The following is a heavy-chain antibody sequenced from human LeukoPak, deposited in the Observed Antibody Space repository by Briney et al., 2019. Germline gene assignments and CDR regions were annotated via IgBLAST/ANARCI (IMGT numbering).Heavy chain of an antibody. CDR1: GDSMSNYY. V-gene: IGHV4-59*01. J-gene: IGHJ4*02. D-gene: IGHD6-19*01. Sequence: SETLSLTCTVSGDSMSNYYWSWIRQPPGKGLEWIGYIYYSGSTNYNPSLKSRVTISVDTSKNQFSLKLSSVTAADTAVYYRARRHRSGWYDYWGQGTLVTVSS. CDR2: IYYSGST. CDR3: ARRHRSGWYDY.